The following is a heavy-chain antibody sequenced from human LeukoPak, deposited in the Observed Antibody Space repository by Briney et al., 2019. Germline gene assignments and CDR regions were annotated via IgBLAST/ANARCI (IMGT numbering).Heavy chain of an antibody. V-gene: IGHV4-38-2*01. D-gene: IGHD4-11*01. CDR3: ARNSSLTTIKGGWFDP. Sequence: SETLSLTCAVSGYSINSGYSWTWLRQRPGKGQEWIGNIYHSGYAYYNPSLKSRVTISLDASKNQFSLRLSSVTAADTAVYYCARNSSLTTIKGGWFDPWGQGTLVTVSS. CDR1: GYSINSGYS. CDR2: IYHSGYA. J-gene: IGHJ5*02.